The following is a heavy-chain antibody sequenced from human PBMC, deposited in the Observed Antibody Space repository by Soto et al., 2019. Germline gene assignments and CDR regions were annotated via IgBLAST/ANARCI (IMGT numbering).Heavy chain of an antibody. Sequence: SETLSLTCTVSGGSISSGGYYWSWIRQHPGKGLEWIGYIYYSGSTYYNPSLKSRVTISVDTSKNQFSLKLSSVTAADTAVYYCARYCSSNSCRYYYGMDVWGQGTPVTV. CDR1: GGSISSGGYY. CDR2: IYYSGST. J-gene: IGHJ6*02. CDR3: ARYCSSNSCRYYYGMDV. V-gene: IGHV4-31*03. D-gene: IGHD2-2*01.